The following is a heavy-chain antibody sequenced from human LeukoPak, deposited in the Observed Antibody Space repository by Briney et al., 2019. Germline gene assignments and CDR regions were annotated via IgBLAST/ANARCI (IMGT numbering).Heavy chain of an antibody. CDR3: ARPLFCAFDNCGYWLDP. J-gene: IGHJ5*02. V-gene: IGHV1-46*01. D-gene: IGHD1-20*01. CDR2: INPNGDAT. Sequence: GASVKVSCKTSGYTFTKYLIHWVRQAPGQGLEWVGTINPNGDATNYAPRLRGRLTLTQDTSTSTVYMELRGLTLDDTAVYYCARPLFCAFDNCGYWLDPWGPGTLDTVSS. CDR1: GYTFTKYL.